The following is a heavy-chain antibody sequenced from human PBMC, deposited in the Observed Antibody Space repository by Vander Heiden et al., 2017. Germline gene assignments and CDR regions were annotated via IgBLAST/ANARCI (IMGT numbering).Heavy chain of an antibody. CDR3: ARVTGGGWFDP. Sequence: QEPLQESGPGMVKPSETLSVTCTVSGGAISSYYWSWVRQPPGKGLEWIVYIYYSGSANYNPSLKSRVTISVDTSKDQFSLKLSSVTAADTAVYYCARVTGGGWFDPWGQGTLVTVSS. CDR2: IYYSGSA. CDR1: GGAISSYY. J-gene: IGHJ5*02. D-gene: IGHD3-10*01. V-gene: IGHV4-59*01.